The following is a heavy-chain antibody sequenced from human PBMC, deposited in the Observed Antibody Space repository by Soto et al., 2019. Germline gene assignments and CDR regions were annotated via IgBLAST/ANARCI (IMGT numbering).Heavy chain of an antibody. CDR3: ATSTGYSSGWSYYFDY. Sequence: ESLKISCKGSGYSFTSYGIGWVRQMPGKGLEWMGIIYPGDSDTRYSPSFQGQVTISADKSISTAYLQWSSLKASDTAMYYCATSTGYSSGWSYYFDYWGQGTLVTVSS. V-gene: IGHV5-51*01. CDR2: IYPGDSDT. CDR1: GYSFTSYG. J-gene: IGHJ4*02. D-gene: IGHD6-19*01.